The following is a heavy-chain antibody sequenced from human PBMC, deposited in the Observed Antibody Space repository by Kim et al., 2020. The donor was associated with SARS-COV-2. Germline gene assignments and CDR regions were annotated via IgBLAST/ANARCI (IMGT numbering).Heavy chain of an antibody. V-gene: IGHV1-2*06. J-gene: IGHJ4*02. CDR2: ITPKTGAT. Sequence: ASVKVSCKASGYAFSDYYIHWVRQAPGQGLEWVGRITPKTGATNFAEKFQGRLSMTRDTSISTAYMELSSLRSDDTALYYCAKDETLRARSYENWGQGTLITVSS. D-gene: IGHD3-3*01. CDR1: GYAFSDYY. CDR3: AKDETLRARSYEN.